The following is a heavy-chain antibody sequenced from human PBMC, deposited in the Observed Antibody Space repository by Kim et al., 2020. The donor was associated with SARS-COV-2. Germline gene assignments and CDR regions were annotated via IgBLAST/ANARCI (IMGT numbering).Heavy chain of an antibody. D-gene: IGHD3-9*01. CDR1: GFNFISYG. J-gene: IGHJ4*02. CDR2: ISNDGSQK. CDR3: AKYIHDPTGTWDYFDF. V-gene: IGHV3-30*18. Sequence: GGSLRLSCATSGFNFISYGMHWVRQIPGKGLEWVALISNDGSQKYYVDSVKGRFTISRDNSKNTVSLQMNSLRPEDTAFYYCAKYIHDPTGTWDYFDFWGQGTLVTVSS.